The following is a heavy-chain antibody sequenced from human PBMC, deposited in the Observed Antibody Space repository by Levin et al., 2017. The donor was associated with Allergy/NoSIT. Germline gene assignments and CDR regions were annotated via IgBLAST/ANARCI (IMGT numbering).Heavy chain of an antibody. CDR3: ARDVGYNYDSNTRRFGAFDM. J-gene: IGHJ3*02. CDR1: GYTFNSFA. Sequence: ASVKVSCKASGYTFNSFAINWVRQAPGQGLEWMGWINTNTGTPTYAQAFTGGFVFSLDTSVSAAYLQISRLKAEDTATYYCARDVGYNYDSNTRRFGAFDMWGQGTMVTVSS. V-gene: IGHV7-4-1*02. D-gene: IGHD3-16*01. CDR2: INTNTGTP.